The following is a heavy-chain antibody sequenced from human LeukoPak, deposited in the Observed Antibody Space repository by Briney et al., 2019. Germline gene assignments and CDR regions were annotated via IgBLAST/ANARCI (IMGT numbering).Heavy chain of an antibody. CDR1: GFTFSSYS. V-gene: IGHV3-21*01. Sequence: GGSLRLSCAASGFTFSSYSMNWVRQAPGKGLEWVSSISSSSSYIYYADSVKGRFTISRDNAKSSLYLQMNSLRAEDTAVYYCARSRITMVRGTPSHYYYYYGIDVWGKGTTVTVSS. CDR3: ARSRITMVRGTPSHYYYYYGIDV. D-gene: IGHD3-10*01. CDR2: ISSSSSYI. J-gene: IGHJ6*04.